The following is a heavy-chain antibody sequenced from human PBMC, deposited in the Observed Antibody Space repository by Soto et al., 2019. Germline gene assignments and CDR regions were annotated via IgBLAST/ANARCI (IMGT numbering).Heavy chain of an antibody. CDR3: ETDVXHLLQRKASYYYYAMDV. CDR2: VEPEDGET. CDR1: YSTLTELS. J-gene: IGHJ6*02. Sequence: ASVKVSCKVSYSTLTELSVPCVRPAPGKELAWMGGVEPEDGETIYAQQFQSRVTMTQDTSTDTAYMQLRSLIPEDSGVYSCETDVXHLLQRKASYYYYAMDVWGQESTVSVCS. V-gene: IGHV1-24*01. D-gene: IGHD2-15*01.